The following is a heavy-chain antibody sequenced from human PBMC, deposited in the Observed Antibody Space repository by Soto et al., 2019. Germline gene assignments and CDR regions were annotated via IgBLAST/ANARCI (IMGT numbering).Heavy chain of an antibody. D-gene: IGHD3-9*01. CDR3: AKDGPRVPGYPYYFDY. J-gene: IGHJ4*02. CDR2: ISGSGGDT. V-gene: IGHV3-23*01. CDR1: GFTFSTYA. Sequence: GGSLRLSCAASGFTFSTYAMSWVRQAPGKGLEWVSTISGSGGDTYYADSVKGRFTISRHNSKNTLYLQMNSLRAEDTALYYCAKDGPRVPGYPYYFDYWGQGA.